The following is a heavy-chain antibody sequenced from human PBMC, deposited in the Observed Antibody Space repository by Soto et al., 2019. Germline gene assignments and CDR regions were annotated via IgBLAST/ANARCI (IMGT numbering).Heavy chain of an antibody. Sequence: QVQLVQSGAEVKKTGASVKVSCKASGYIFTRYGVTWVRQAPGQGLEWMGWISAHNGKTNYAQKLQGRVTMTTDTSTLTGYMELGSLRSDDTAVYYCARWMSGTYSDWFDPWGQGTLVTVSS. J-gene: IGHJ5*02. CDR1: GYIFTRYG. D-gene: IGHD1-26*01. V-gene: IGHV1-18*04. CDR3: ARWMSGTYSDWFDP. CDR2: ISAHNGKT.